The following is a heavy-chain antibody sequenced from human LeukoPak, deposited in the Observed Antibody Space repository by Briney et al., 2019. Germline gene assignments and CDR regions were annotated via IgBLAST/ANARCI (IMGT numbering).Heavy chain of an antibody. V-gene: IGHV3-48*04. CDR2: ISSSGSTI. D-gene: IGHD3-10*02. Sequence: EGSLRLSCAASGFSLRNYGVNWVRQAPGKGLEWVSYISSSGSTIYYADSVKGRFTISRDNAKNSLYLQMNSLRAEDTAVYYCAELGITMIGGVWGKGTTVTISS. J-gene: IGHJ6*04. CDR1: GFSLRNYG. CDR3: AELGITMIGGV.